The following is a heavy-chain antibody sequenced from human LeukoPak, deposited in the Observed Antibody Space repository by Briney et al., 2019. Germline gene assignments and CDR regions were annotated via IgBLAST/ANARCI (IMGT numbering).Heavy chain of an antibody. CDR1: GFTFSSYA. Sequence: GGSLRLSCAASGFTFSSYAMHWVRQAPGKGLEWVAVISYDGSNKYYADSVKGRFTISRDNSKNTLYLQMNSLRAEDTAVYYCARDRRDAFDIWGQGTMVTVSS. V-gene: IGHV3-30*04. CDR3: ARDRRDAFDI. J-gene: IGHJ3*02. CDR2: ISYDGSNK.